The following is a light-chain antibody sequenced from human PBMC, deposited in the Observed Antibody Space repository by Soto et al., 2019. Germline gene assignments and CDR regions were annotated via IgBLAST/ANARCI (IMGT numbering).Light chain of an antibody. CDR3: GSYTSSNTPYV. CDR1: TSDVGGYKY. V-gene: IGLV2-14*01. CDR2: VVS. Sequence: QSALTQPASVSGSPGQSITISCTGTTSDVGGYKYVSWYQQHPDKAPKLMIYVVSNRPSGVSNRFSGSKSGNTASLTISGLQAEDEAVYYCGSYTSSNTPYVFGTGTKLTVL. J-gene: IGLJ1*01.